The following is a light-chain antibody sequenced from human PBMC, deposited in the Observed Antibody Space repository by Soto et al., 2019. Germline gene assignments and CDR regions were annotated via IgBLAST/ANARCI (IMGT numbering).Light chain of an antibody. Sequence: QSALTQPASVSGSPGQSITISCTGTNSDVGGYNFVSWYQQHPGKAPKLMIYDVSNRPSGVSNRFSGSKSGNTASLNLSGLQAEDEADYYCSSYTSSCIPYVFGIGTKLTVL. CDR2: DVS. CDR3: SSYTSSCIPYV. V-gene: IGLV2-14*01. J-gene: IGLJ1*01. CDR1: NSDVGGYNF.